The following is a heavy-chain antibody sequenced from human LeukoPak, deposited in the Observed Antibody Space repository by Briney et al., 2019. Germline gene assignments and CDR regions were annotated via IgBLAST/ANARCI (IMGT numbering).Heavy chain of an antibody. J-gene: IGHJ4*02. CDR2: INPSGGST. CDR1: GYTFTSYY. V-gene: IGHV1-46*01. D-gene: IGHD3-22*01. Sequence: ASVKVSCKASGYTFTSYYMHWVRQAPGQGLEWMGIINPSGGSTSYAQKFQGRVTMTRDTSTSTVYMELSSLRSEDTAVYYCARSLGYYYDSRGYPDYWGQGTLVTVSS. CDR3: ARSLGYYYDSRGYPDY.